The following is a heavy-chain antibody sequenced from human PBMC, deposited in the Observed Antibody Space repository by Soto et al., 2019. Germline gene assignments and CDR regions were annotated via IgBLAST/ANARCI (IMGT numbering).Heavy chain of an antibody. CDR1: GYTLTSYG. Sequence: ASVKVSCKASGYTLTSYGISWVRQAPGQGLEWMGWISAYNGNTNYAQKLQGRVTMTTDTSTSTAYMELRSLRSDDTAVYYCARLLSGYSGTYYYYMDVWGKGTTVTVSS. J-gene: IGHJ6*03. CDR3: ARLLSGYSGTYYYYMDV. CDR2: ISAYNGNT. V-gene: IGHV1-18*01. D-gene: IGHD5-12*01.